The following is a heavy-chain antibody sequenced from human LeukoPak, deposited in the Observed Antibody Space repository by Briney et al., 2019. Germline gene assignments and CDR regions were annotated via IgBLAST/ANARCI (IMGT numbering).Heavy chain of an antibody. CDR2: ISYDGSNK. V-gene: IGHV3-30*05. CDR1: GFTFSSFG. CDR3: AREGTTFLLD. Sequence: GGSLRLSCAASGFTFSSFGMHWVRQAPGKGLEWVAIISYDGSNKYHADSVKGRFTISRDNSKNTLYLQMNSLSPEVTAFYFCAREGTTFLLDWGQGTLVTVSS. D-gene: IGHD4-11*01. J-gene: IGHJ4*02.